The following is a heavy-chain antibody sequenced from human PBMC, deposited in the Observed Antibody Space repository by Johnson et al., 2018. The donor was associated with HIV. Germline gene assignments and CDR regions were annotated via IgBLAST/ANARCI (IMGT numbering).Heavy chain of an antibody. V-gene: IGHV3-66*02. Sequence: EVQLVESGGGLVQPGGSLRLSCAASGFIVSTNYMSWVRQAPGKGLEWVSVIYNDDSTYYADSVKGRFTISRDNSKNTLYLQMNSLRAEDTAVYYCAKPAVGDGYKRDAFDIWGQGTMVTVSS. D-gene: IGHD5-24*01. CDR2: IYNDDST. CDR1: GFIVSTNY. CDR3: AKPAVGDGYKRDAFDI. J-gene: IGHJ3*02.